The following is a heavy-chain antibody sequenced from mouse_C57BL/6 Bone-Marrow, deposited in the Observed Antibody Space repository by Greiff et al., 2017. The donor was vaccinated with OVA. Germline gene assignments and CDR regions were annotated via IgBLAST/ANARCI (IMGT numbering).Heavy chain of an antibody. J-gene: IGHJ2*01. CDR3: VDGYYRE. CDR1: GFSFNTYA. D-gene: IGHD2-3*01. Sequence: GGGLVQPKGSLKLSCAASGFSFNTYAMNWVRQAPGKGLEWVARIRSKSNNYATYYADSVKERFTISRDDSESMLYLQMNNRKTEDTAMYYCVDGYYREWGQGTTLTVSS. V-gene: IGHV10-1*01. CDR2: IRSKSNNYAT.